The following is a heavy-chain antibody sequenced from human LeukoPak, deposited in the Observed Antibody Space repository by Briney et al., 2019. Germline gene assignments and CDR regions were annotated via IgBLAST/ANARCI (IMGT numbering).Heavy chain of an antibody. Sequence: ASVKVSCKASGYTFTGYYMHWVRQAPGQGLEWMGWINTNSGGTNYAQKFQGRVAMTRETSISTAYMELSRLRSDDTAVYYCESDVLGYCSGGSCNSASFDIWGQGTMVTVSS. CDR1: GYTFTGYY. D-gene: IGHD2-15*01. J-gene: IGHJ3*02. V-gene: IGHV1-2*02. CDR2: INTNSGGT. CDR3: ESDVLGYCSGGSCNSASFDI.